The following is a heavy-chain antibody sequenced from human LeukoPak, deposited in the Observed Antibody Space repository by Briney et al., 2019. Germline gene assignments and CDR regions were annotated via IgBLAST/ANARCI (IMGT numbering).Heavy chain of an antibody. D-gene: IGHD3-10*01. CDR1: GFTFTDHY. V-gene: IGHV3-11*04. J-gene: IGHJ5*02. Sequence: GGSLRLSCAASGFTFTDHYMSWVRQAPGKGLEWVSYISSGGDIIYYADSVKGRFTISRDNAKNSLYLQMNSLRAEDTAVYYCAREQYYGSGSYYICWFDTWGQGSLVTVSS. CDR3: AREQYYGSGSYYICWFDT. CDR2: ISSGGDII.